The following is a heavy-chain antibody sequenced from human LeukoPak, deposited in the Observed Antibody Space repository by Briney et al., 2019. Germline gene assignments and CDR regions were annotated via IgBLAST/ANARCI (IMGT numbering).Heavy chain of an antibody. CDR3: ARDQCSGPNCQVALDY. CDR2: VNSDGSRT. CDR1: GFTFSSYW. D-gene: IGHD2-2*01. Sequence: GGSLTLSCAASGFTFSSYWMHWVRQGPGKGLVWVSRVNSDGSRTTYADAVKGRFTISRDNAKNSLYLQMNSQRAEDTAVYYCARDQCSGPNCQVALDYWGQGTLVTVSS. V-gene: IGHV3-74*01. J-gene: IGHJ4*02.